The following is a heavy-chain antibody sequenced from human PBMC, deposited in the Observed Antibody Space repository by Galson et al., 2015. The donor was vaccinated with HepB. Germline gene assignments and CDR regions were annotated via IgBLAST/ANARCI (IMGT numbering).Heavy chain of an antibody. D-gene: IGHD3-9*01. CDR3: AKGVNPRLRYFDRIETSSYYGVDV. Sequence: SLRLSCAASGFNFDDFTMHWVRQAPGKGLEWVSLISWDGARTYCADSMKGRFTISRDNNKNSLFLHMSSLRTGDTALYYCAKGVNPRLRYFDRIETSSYYGVDVWGHGTTVTVSS. CDR2: ISWDGART. CDR1: GFNFDDFT. V-gene: IGHV3-43*01. J-gene: IGHJ6*02.